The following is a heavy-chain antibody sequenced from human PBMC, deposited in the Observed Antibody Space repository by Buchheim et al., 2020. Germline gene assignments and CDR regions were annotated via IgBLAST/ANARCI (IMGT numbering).Heavy chain of an antibody. CDR3: AAKQWLAPKVDY. V-gene: IGHV3-23*01. CDR2: ISGSGVST. CDR1: GFTFSSYA. Sequence: EVQLLESGGGLVQPGGSLRLSCAASGFTFSSYAMSWVRQAPGKGLEWVSAISGSGVSTYYADSVKGRFTISRDNSKNTRSLKMNSLRAEDTAVYYCAAKQWLAPKVDYWGQGTL. D-gene: IGHD6-19*01. J-gene: IGHJ4*02.